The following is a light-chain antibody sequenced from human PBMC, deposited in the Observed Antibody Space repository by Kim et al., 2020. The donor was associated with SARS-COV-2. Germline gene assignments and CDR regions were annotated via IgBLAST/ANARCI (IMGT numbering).Light chain of an antibody. J-gene: IGLJ3*02. CDR2: VVN. CDR3: CSSRGLSRGTWV. CDR1: TSDIGGYDY. Sequence: QSALTQPASVSGSPGQSITISCTGITSDIGGYDYVSWFQHHPGKVPKLMIYVVNRRPSGVSDRFSGSKSDNTASLTISGLRPEDEADYYCCSSRGLSRGTWVFGGGTKLTVL. V-gene: IGLV2-14*03.